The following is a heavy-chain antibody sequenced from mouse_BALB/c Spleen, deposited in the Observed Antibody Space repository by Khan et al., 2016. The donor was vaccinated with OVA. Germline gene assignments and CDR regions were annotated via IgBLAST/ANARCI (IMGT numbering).Heavy chain of an antibody. V-gene: IGHV2-9*02. D-gene: IGHD2-3*01. CDR1: GFSLTSYG. Sequence: VQLQESGPGLVAPSQSLSITCTVSGFSLTSYGVNWVRQPPGKGLEWLGLIWAGGSTNYYSPLMPRLSISTDNAKSQVFLKMARLETDDTAMYYCARFYDPKDAVDYWGPGTSVTVSS. CDR2: IWAGGST. J-gene: IGHJ4*01. CDR3: ARFYDPKDAVDY.